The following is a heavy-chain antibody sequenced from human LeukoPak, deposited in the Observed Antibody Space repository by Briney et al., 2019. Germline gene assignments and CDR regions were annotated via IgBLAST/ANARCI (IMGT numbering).Heavy chain of an antibody. CDR1: GGSFSGYY. CDR3: ARGDPLRYFDWLLRYDAFDI. V-gene: IGHV4-34*01. Sequence: SETLSLTCAVYGGSFSGYYWSWIRQPPGKGLEWIGEINHSGSTNYNPSHKSRVTISVDTSKNQFSLKLSSVTAADTAVYYCARGDPLRYFDWLLRYDAFDIWGQGTMVTVSS. CDR2: INHSGST. J-gene: IGHJ3*02. D-gene: IGHD3-9*01.